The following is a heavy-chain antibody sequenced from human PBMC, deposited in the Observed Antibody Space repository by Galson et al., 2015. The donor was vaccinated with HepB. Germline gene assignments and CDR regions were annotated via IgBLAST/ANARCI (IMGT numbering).Heavy chain of an antibody. CDR3: ARGLYDFWSGWSGFDY. D-gene: IGHD3-3*01. J-gene: IGHJ4*02. V-gene: IGHV3-11*01. CDR2: ISNSDGTT. CDR1: GVTVSDYY. Sequence: SLRLSCAASGVTVSDYYMSWIRQAPGKGLEWVSFISNSDGTTYYADSVKGRFTVSRDNAKNSLYLQMNSLRAEDTAVYYCARGLYDFWSGWSGFDYWGQGTLVTVSS.